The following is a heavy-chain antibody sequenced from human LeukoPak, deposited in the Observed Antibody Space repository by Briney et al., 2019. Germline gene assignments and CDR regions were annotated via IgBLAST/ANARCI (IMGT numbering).Heavy chain of an antibody. J-gene: IGHJ4*02. V-gene: IGHV3-74*01. Sequence: GGSPRLSPAASGFTFNTFWMNWVPQAPGKGLVWVSRINTDGSSTNSADSVKGRFTISRDNAKTTLYLQMNSLRAEDTAVYYCTRGAMPDYWGQGTLVTVSS. CDR1: GFTFNTFW. CDR2: INTDGSST. CDR3: TRGAMPDY. D-gene: IGHD2-2*01.